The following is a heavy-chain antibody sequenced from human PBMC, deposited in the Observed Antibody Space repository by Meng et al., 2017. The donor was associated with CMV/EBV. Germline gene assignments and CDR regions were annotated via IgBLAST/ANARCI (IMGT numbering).Heavy chain of an antibody. CDR3: ARGGYYYDSSGYLKG. J-gene: IGHJ4*02. Sequence: GGSLRLSCAAFGFTFSSYWMHWVRQAPGKGLVWVSRINSDGSSTSYADSVKGRFTISRDNAKNTLYLQMNSLRAEDTAVYYCARGGYYYDSSGYLKGWGQGTLVTVSS. CDR1: GFTFSSYW. D-gene: IGHD3-22*01. CDR2: INSDGSST. V-gene: IGHV3-74*01.